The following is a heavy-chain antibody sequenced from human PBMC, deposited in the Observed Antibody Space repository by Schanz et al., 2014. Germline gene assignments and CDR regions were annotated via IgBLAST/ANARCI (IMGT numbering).Heavy chain of an antibody. CDR2: ISGSGGSS. D-gene: IGHD3-9*01. V-gene: IGHV3-23*01. J-gene: IGHJ4*02. CDR3: AYYDVLTGFDY. CDR1: GFTFSIYG. Sequence: EVQLLESGGGLVQPGGSLRLSCAASGFTFSIYGMSWVRQAPGKGLEWVSGISGSGGSSYDADSVKVRFTISRDKSKNALYLRMDSLRAEDTAVYYCAYYDVLTGFDYWGQGTQVTVSS.